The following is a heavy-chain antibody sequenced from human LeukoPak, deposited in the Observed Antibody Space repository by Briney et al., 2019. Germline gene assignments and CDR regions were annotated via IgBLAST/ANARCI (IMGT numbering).Heavy chain of an antibody. J-gene: IGHJ4*02. CDR1: GFAFRSYG. Sequence: GGSLRLSCAASGFAFRSYGMHWVRQAPGKGLEWLAVIWHDGSLHFYADSVKGRFSISRDNSKNTLYLQMNSLRADDTAVYYCAKGKDCWGQGTLVTVSS. CDR3: AKGKDC. CDR2: IWHDGSLH. V-gene: IGHV3-33*06.